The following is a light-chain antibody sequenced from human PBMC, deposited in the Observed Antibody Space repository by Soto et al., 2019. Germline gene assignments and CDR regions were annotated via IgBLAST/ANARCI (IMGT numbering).Light chain of an antibody. CDR3: QQYDNWRGT. Sequence: EIVMTQSPATLSVSPGERATLSCRASQSLSSNLAWYQQRPGQAPRLLIYGASTRATGIPARFSGSGSGTEFTLTISSLQSEDVAVYYCQQYDNWRGTFGQGTKVDIK. V-gene: IGKV3-15*01. J-gene: IGKJ1*01. CDR1: QSLSSN. CDR2: GAS.